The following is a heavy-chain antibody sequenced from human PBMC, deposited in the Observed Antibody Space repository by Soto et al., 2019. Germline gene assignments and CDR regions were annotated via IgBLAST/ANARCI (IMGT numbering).Heavy chain of an antibody. J-gene: IGHJ3*02. Sequence: ASVKVSCKASGYTFTGCYMHWVRQAPGQGLEWMGWINPNSGGTNYAQKFQGWVTMTRDTSISTAYMELSRLRSDDTAVYYCARGLFMITFGGVIVNHDAFDIWGQGTMVTVSS. CDR3: ARGLFMITFGGVIVNHDAFDI. D-gene: IGHD3-16*02. CDR2: INPNSGGT. CDR1: GYTFTGCY. V-gene: IGHV1-2*04.